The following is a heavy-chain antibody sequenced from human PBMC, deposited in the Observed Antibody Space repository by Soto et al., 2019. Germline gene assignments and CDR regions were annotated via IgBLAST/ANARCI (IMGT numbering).Heavy chain of an antibody. J-gene: IGHJ4*02. D-gene: IGHD3-10*01. Sequence: QVQLVQSGAEVKKPGASVKVSCKTSGYTFTNYTMHWVRQAPGLRPEWMGWINADHCYTKYSQRFQDRVTITIDTAASTVYMELSSLRFEDTAVYYCARDGDTMVTPLDYWGQGTLVTVSS. CDR2: INADHCYT. CDR1: GYTFTNYT. V-gene: IGHV1-3*01. CDR3: ARDGDTMVTPLDY.